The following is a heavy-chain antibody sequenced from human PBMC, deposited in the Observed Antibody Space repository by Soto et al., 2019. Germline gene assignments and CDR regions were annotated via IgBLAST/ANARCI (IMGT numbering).Heavy chain of an antibody. CDR3: AKDLGMATSEHFDY. Sequence: QVQLVESGGGVVQPGTSLRLSCAASGFTFSRYGMHWVRQAPGQGLEWVAVISYDGTNKYYGDSVKGRFTISRDNSKNTLYLQLYSLRAEDTAVYYCAKDLGMATSEHFDYWGQGTLVTVSS. J-gene: IGHJ4*02. CDR2: ISYDGTNK. CDR1: GFTFSRYG. D-gene: IGHD5-12*01. V-gene: IGHV3-30*18.